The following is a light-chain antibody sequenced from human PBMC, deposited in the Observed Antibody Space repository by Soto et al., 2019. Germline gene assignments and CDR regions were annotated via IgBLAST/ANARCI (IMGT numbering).Light chain of an antibody. CDR1: SSNIGAGHD. V-gene: IGLV1-40*01. CDR2: ANT. J-gene: IGLJ3*02. CDR3: QSFDSSLDGWV. Sequence: QSVLTQPPSVSGAPGQRVTISGTGSSSNIGAGHDVHWYQQIPETAPKLLVSANTNRPSGVPDRFSGSNSGTSASLSITGLQAEDEADYYCQSFDSSLDGWVFGGGTKLTVL.